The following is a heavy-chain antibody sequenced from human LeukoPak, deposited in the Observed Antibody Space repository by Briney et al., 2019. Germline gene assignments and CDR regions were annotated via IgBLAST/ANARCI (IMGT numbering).Heavy chain of an antibody. D-gene: IGHD2-2*01. J-gene: IGHJ4*02. CDR1: GFTFSSYG. CDR2: IRYDGSNK. Sequence: PGGSLRLSCAASGFTFSSYGMHWVPQAPGKGLGWVAFIRYDGSNKYYADSVKGRFTISRDYSKNTLYLQMNSLRAEDTAAYYCAKAASASAAIDYWGQGALVTVSS. V-gene: IGHV3-30*02. CDR3: AKAASASAAIDY.